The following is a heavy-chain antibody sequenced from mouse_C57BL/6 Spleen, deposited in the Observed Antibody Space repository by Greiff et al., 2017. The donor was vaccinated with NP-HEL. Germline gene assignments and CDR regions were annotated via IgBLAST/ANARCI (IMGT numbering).Heavy chain of an antibody. V-gene: IGHV7-3*01. CDR2: IRNKANGYTT. D-gene: IGHD1-1*01. CDR1: GFTFTDYY. CDR3: ARSEGSSYYYAMDY. Sequence: EVKLVESGGGLVQPGGSLSLSCAASGFTFTDYYMSWVRQPPGKALEWLGFIRNKANGYTTEYSASVKGRFTISRDNSQSILYLQMNALRAEDSATYYCARSEGSSYYYAMDYWGLGTSVTVSS. J-gene: IGHJ4*01.